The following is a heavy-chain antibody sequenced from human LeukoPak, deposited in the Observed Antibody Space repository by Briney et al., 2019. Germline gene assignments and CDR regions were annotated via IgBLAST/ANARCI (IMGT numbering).Heavy chain of an antibody. CDR1: GFTFSSYE. D-gene: IGHD3-3*01. Sequence: QPEGSLILSCTTSGFTFSSYEMSWVRQAPGKGLEWVSYISSSGTTIYYADSVKGRFTISRDNAKNSVYLQMNSLRAEATAVYYCASRAIFAVVIMGYWGQGTLVTVSS. CDR2: ISSSGTTI. V-gene: IGHV3-48*03. CDR3: ASRAIFAVVIMGY. J-gene: IGHJ4*02.